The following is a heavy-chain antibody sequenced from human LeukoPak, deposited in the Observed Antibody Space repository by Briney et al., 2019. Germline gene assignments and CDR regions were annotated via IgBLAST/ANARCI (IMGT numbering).Heavy chain of an antibody. V-gene: IGHV4-4*02. D-gene: IGHD3-10*01. CDR3: ARAMVRGVIDY. CDR1: GGSISSSNW. Sequence: PSETLSLTCAVSGGSISSSNWWSWVRQPPGKGLEWIGEIYHSGSTNYNPSLKSRVTISVDTSKNQFSLKLSSVTAADTAVYYCARAMVRGVIDYWGQGALVTVSS. J-gene: IGHJ4*02. CDR2: IYHSGST.